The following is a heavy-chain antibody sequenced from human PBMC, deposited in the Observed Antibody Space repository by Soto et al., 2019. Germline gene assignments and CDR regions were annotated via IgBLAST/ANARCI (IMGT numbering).Heavy chain of an antibody. CDR3: ARGFVGSNWFDP. CDR1: GGSFSGYY. J-gene: IGHJ5*02. V-gene: IGHV4-34*01. CDR2: INHSGST. D-gene: IGHD2-21*01. Sequence: SETLSLTCAVYGGSFSGYYWSWIRQPPGKGLEWIGEINHSGSTNYNPSLKSRVTISVDTSKNQFSLKLSSVTAADTAVYYCARGFVGSNWFDPWGQGTLVTVSS.